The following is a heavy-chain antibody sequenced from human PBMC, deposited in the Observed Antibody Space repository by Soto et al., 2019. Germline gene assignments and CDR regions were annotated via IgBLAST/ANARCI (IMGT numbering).Heavy chain of an antibody. CDR3: AGGGVRGVITRTRDYYGMDV. CDR1: GYSFTRYW. Sequence: GESLKISCKDSGYSFTRYWIGWVRQMPGKGLEWMGIIYPGDSDTRYSPSFQGQVTISADKSISTAYLQWSSLKASDTAMYYCAGGGVRGVITRTRDYYGMDVWGQGTTVTVSS. D-gene: IGHD3-10*01. J-gene: IGHJ6*02. V-gene: IGHV5-51*01. CDR2: IYPGDSDT.